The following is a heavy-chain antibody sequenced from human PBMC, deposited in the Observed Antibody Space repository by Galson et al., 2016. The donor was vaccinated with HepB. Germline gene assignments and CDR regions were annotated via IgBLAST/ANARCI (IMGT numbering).Heavy chain of an antibody. CDR2: TFYRSNWEN. CDR3: AKAILLGRGMDV. Sequence: CAISGDSVSNNGAAWIWVRHSPSRGLEWLGRTFYRSNWENHYRESVRNRITINPDTSKNQFSLQLNSVTPEDTAVYYCAKAILLGRGMDVWGQGTAVTVSS. D-gene: IGHD3-10*01. V-gene: IGHV6-1*01. J-gene: IGHJ6*02. CDR1: GDSVSNNGAA.